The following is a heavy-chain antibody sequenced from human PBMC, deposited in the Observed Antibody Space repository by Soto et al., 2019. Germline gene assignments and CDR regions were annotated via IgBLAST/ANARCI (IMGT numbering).Heavy chain of an antibody. Sequence: QVQLQESGPGLVKPSETLSLTCTVYGGSVSSGSYYWSWIRQPPGKGLEWIGYIYYSGSTNYKPSLKSRVTISVDTSKNQFSLKRSSVTAADTAVYYGARVSGFGYSNYAINWFYFDYWGQGTPVTVSS. CDR1: GGSVSSGSYY. CDR3: ARVSGFGYSNYAINWFYFDY. V-gene: IGHV4-61*01. J-gene: IGHJ4*02. CDR2: IYYSGST. D-gene: IGHD4-4*01.